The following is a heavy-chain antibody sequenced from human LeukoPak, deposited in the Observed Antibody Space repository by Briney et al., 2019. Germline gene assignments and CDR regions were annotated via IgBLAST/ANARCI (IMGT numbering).Heavy chain of an antibody. CDR3: ARGFRYYLDY. Sequence: GGSLRLSCAASGFTFSNYAVSWVRHVPGKGLEWVSAIGSSGGSTYYADSVKGQFTISRDNSKNTLYLQMNSLRAEDTAVYYCARGFRYYLDYWGQGTLVTVSS. CDR2: IGSSGGST. CDR1: GFTFSNYA. V-gene: IGHV3-23*01. J-gene: IGHJ4*02.